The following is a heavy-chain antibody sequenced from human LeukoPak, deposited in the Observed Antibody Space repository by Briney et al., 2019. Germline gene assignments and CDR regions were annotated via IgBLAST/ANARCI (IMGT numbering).Heavy chain of an antibody. CDR2: IYYSGST. CDR3: ARDGMGSGYFDY. D-gene: IGHD3-22*01. Sequence: SETLSLTCTVSGGSLSSYYWSWIRQPPGKGLEWSGYIYYSGSTNYNPSLKSRVTISVDTSKNQFSLKLSSVTAADTAVYYCARDGMGSGYFDYWGQGTLVTVSS. CDR1: GGSLSSYY. V-gene: IGHV4-59*01. J-gene: IGHJ4*02.